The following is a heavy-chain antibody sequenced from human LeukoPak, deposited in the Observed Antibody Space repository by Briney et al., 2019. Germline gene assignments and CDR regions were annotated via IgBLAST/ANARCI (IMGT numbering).Heavy chain of an antibody. Sequence: HPGGSLRLSCAASGFTFSSYAMHWVRQAPGKGLEWVAFIRYDGSNKYYADSVKGRFTISRDNSKNTLYLQMNSLRAEDTAVYYCAKAPDHDGSGSYLIDYWGQGTLVTVSS. CDR1: GFTFSSYA. V-gene: IGHV3-30*02. J-gene: IGHJ4*02. CDR2: IRYDGSNK. D-gene: IGHD3-10*01. CDR3: AKAPDHDGSGSYLIDY.